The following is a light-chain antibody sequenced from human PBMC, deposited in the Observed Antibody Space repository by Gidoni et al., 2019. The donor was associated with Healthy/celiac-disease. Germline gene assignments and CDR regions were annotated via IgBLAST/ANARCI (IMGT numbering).Light chain of an antibody. V-gene: IGKV1-39*01. CDR3: QQSYSTPPEGWT. Sequence: DIQMTPSPSSLSASVGDRVTITCRASQSISSYLNWYQQKPGKAPKLLIYAASSLQSGVPSRFSGSGSGTDFTLTISSLQPEDFATYYCQQSYSTPPEGWTFGQGTKVEIK. J-gene: IGKJ1*01. CDR1: QSISSY. CDR2: AAS.